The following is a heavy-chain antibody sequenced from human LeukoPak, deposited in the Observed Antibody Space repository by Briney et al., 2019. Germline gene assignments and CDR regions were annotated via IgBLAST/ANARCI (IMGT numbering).Heavy chain of an antibody. V-gene: IGHV1-2*02. J-gene: IGHJ5*02. CDR1: GYTFTGYY. Sequence: ASVKVSCKASGYTFTGYYMHWVRQAPGQGLEWMGWINPHSGGTNYAQKFQGRVTMTRDTSISTAYMELSRLRSDDTAVYYCARDLSYTVGSYSWFDPWGQGTLVTVSS. D-gene: IGHD3-10*01. CDR3: ARDLSYTVGSYSWFDP. CDR2: INPHSGGT.